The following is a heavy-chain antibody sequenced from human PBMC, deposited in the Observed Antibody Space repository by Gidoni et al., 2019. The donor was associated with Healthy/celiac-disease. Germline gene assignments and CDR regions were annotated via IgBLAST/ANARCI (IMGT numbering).Heavy chain of an antibody. V-gene: IGHV1-69*06. J-gene: IGHJ3*02. D-gene: IGHD4-4*01. CDR3: AREPVSTVRRLDYDAFDI. CDR2: IIPIFGTA. Sequence: QVQLVQSGAEVKKPGSSVKVSCKASGGTFSSYAISWVRQAPGQGLEWMGGIIPIFGTANYAQKVQGRVTITADKSTSTAYMELSSLGSGDTAVYYCAREPVSTVRRLDYDAFDIWGQGTMVTVSS. CDR1: GGTFSSYA.